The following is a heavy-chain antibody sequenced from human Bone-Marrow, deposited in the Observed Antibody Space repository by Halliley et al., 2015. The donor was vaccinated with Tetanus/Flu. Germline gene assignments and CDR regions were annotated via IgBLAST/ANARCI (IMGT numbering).Heavy chain of an antibody. V-gene: IGHV4-39*01. CDR1: GVSLTSSSYY. J-gene: IGHJ4*02. CDR3: ARHYRHWLFDY. D-gene: IGHD3-16*02. CDR2: LYYSGTT. Sequence: TLSLTCTVSGVSLTSSSYYWGWIRQPPGKGLEWIGSLYYSGTTYYTPSIKSRVTISVDTSKNHLSLNLNSVPAADTAVYYCARHYRHWLFDYWGQGTLVTVSS.